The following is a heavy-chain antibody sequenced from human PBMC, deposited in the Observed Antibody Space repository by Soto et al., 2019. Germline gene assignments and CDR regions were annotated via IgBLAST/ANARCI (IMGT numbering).Heavy chain of an antibody. J-gene: IGHJ5*02. V-gene: IGHV1-46*01. CDR1: GYTFTSYY. Sequence: ASVKVSCKASGYTFTSYYIHWVRQAPGQGLEWMGIITPSSGSTTYAQKFQGRVTMTRDTSTSTVYMELSSLRSEDTAVYHCARGAAVAGGNNWFDPWGQGTLVTASS. CDR3: ARGAAVAGGNNWFDP. D-gene: IGHD6-19*01. CDR2: ITPSSGST.